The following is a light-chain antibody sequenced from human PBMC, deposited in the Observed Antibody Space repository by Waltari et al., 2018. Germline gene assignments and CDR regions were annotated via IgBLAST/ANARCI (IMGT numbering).Light chain of an antibody. CDR2: GAS. J-gene: IGKJ1*01. V-gene: IGKV3-15*01. CDR1: QTVSSN. CDR3: QQYNDWPPT. Sequence: EIVMTQSPGTLSVSPGDRVPLSCRASQTVSSNLAWYQQKPGQAPRLLISGASTRATGIPARFSGSGSGTEFTLTISSLQSEDSAIFYCQQYNDWPPTFGQGTKVEIK.